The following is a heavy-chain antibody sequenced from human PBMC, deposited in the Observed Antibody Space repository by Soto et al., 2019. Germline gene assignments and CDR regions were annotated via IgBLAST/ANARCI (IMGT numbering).Heavy chain of an antibody. CDR3: AKVTYSSGWRRYYYYGMDV. V-gene: IGHV3-23*01. Sequence: GGTLRLSCEASGFTFSSYSMNWVRQAPGKGQEWVSAINGSGGSTYYADSVKGRFTISRDNSKNTLYLQMNSLRAEDMAVYFCAKVTYSSGWRRYYYYGMDVWGQGTTVTVSS. CDR2: INGSGGST. D-gene: IGHD6-19*01. CDR1: GFTFSSYS. J-gene: IGHJ6*02.